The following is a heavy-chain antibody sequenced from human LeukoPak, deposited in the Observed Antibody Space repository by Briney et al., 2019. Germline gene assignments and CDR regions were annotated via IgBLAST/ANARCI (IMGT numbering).Heavy chain of an antibody. V-gene: IGHV4-59*01. CDR3: ARDSGKLGIGYFDY. CDR1: GGSISSYY. Sequence: SETLSLTCTVSGGSISSYYWSWIRQPPGKGLEWIGYIYYSGSTNYNPSLKSRVTISVDTSKNQFSLKLSSVTAADTAVYYCARDSGKLGIGYFDYWGQGALVTVSS. CDR2: IYYSGST. J-gene: IGHJ4*02. D-gene: IGHD7-27*01.